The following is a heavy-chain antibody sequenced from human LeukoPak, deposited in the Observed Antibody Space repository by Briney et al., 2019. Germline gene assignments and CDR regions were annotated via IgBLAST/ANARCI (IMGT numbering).Heavy chain of an antibody. CDR1: GGSISGHY. Sequence: PSETLSLTCTVSGGSISGHYWTWIRQPPGKGLEWIGQIHYSGKADYNPSLRSRINISVDMSKNQMSLKVNSVTAADTAVYYCARGRHDITMIVVVMTSVSYYLNVWGKGTTVTVS. V-gene: IGHV4-59*11. J-gene: IGHJ6*03. D-gene: IGHD3-22*01. CDR2: IHYSGKA. CDR3: ARGRHDITMIVVVMTSVSYYLNV.